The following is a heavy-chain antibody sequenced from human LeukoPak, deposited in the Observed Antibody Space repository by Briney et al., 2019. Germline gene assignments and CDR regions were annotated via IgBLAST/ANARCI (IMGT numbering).Heavy chain of an antibody. D-gene: IGHD3-10*01. V-gene: IGHV1-69*04. J-gene: IGHJ4*02. CDR2: IIPILGIA. CDR1: GGTFGSYA. Sequence: SVKVSCKASGGTFGSYAISWVRQAPGQGLEWMGRIIPILGIANYAQKFQGRVTITADKSTSTAYMELSSLRSEDTAVYYCARDVLDRANYYGSGSYLYWGQGTLVTVSS. CDR3: ARDVLDRANYYGSGSYLY.